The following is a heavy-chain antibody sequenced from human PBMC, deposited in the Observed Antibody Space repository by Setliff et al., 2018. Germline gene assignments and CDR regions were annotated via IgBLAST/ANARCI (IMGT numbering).Heavy chain of an antibody. J-gene: IGHJ5*02. CDR3: ARDRMISGSNWFDP. CDR1: GYTFTGYY. D-gene: IGHD1-26*01. V-gene: IGHV1-2*02. CDR2: INPNSGGT. Sequence: VASVKVSCKASGYTFTGYYMHWVRQAPGQGLEWMGWINPNSGGTNYAQKFQGRVTMTRDTSISTAYMELSRLRSDDTAVYYCARDRMISGSNWFDPWGQGTLVTV.